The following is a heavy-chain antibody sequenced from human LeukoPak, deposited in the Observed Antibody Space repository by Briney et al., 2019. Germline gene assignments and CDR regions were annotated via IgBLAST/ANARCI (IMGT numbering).Heavy chain of an antibody. CDR2: IKLDGSEK. V-gene: IGHV3-7*03. CDR1: GFTFGKYW. CDR3: ARNQYDTWSRRGNFDS. J-gene: IGHJ4*02. D-gene: IGHD3-3*01. Sequence: GGSLRLSCVASGFTFGKYWMSWVRQAPGKGLEWVANIKLDGSEKNYVDSVKGRFTISRDNTKNSLYLQMNSLRAEDTAVFYCARNQYDTWSRRGNFDSWGQGTLVIVSS.